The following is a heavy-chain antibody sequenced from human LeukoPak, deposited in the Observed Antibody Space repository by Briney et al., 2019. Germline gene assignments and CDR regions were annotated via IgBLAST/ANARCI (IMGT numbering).Heavy chain of an antibody. Sequence: SETLSLTCAVYGGSFSGYYWSWIRQPPGKGLEWIGEINHSGSTNYNPSLKSRVTISVDTSKNQFPLKLSSVTAADTAVYYCARRHDFWSGYWDYWGQGTLVTVSS. J-gene: IGHJ4*02. CDR1: GGSFSGYY. CDR3: ARRHDFWSGYWDY. V-gene: IGHV4-34*01. D-gene: IGHD3-3*01. CDR2: INHSGST.